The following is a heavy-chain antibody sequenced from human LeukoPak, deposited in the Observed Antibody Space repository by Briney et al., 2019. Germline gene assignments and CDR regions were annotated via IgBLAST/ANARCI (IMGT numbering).Heavy chain of an antibody. CDR2: IYWDDDK. D-gene: IGHD4-17*01. CDR1: GSSLRTTGVG. V-gene: IGHV2-5*02. CDR3: ARLIEQYGDYRTLDY. Sequence: SGPTLVKPTQTLTXTCTFSGSSLRTTGVGVGWIRQPPGKALEWLALIYWDDDKRHSPSLRSRLTITKDTSKNQVVLTLTYMDPVDTATYYCARLIEQYGDYRTLDYWGQGTLVTVSS. J-gene: IGHJ4*02.